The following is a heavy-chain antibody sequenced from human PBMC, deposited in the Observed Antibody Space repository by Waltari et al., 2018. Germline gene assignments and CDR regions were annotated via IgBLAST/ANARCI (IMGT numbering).Heavy chain of an antibody. CDR1: AYSFTSYW. CDR3: LGGAFDI. CDR2: IGPSDSYT. Sequence: EGQLVQSGAEVKKPGESLRISCKGSAYSFTSYWIHWVRQMPGRGLGWMGRIGPSDSYTNYSPSFQGHVTISADKSISTAYLQWRSLEASDTAVYYCLGGAFDIWGQGTMVTVSS. V-gene: IGHV5-10-1*01. J-gene: IGHJ3*02.